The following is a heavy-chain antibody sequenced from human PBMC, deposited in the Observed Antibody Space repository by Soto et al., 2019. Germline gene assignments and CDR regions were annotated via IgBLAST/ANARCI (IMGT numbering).Heavy chain of an antibody. J-gene: IGHJ4*02. CDR1: GILSSHS. Sequence: PGGSLRLSCAASGILSSHSMNGFRQAPGKGLEWVSSISSSSSYIYYADSVKGRFTISRDNAKNSLYLQMNSLRAEDTAVYYCARGGYDFWSGYPPYFDYWGQGTLVTVSS. V-gene: IGHV3-21*01. D-gene: IGHD3-3*01. CDR3: ARGGYDFWSGYPPYFDY. CDR2: ISSSSSYI.